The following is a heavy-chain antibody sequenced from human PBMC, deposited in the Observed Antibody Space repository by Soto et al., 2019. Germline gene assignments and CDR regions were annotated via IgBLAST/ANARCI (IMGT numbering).Heavy chain of an antibody. CDR1: GFTFSSYG. CDR3: AKEGASSYGDYEWID. V-gene: IGHV3-30*18. D-gene: IGHD4-17*01. CDR2: ISYDGSNK. Sequence: PGGSLRLSCAASGFTFSSYGMHWVRQAPGKGLEWVAVISYDGSNKYYADSVKGRFTISRDNSKNTLYLQMNSLRAEDTAVYYCAKEGASSYGDYEWIDWGQGTLVTVSS. J-gene: IGHJ4*02.